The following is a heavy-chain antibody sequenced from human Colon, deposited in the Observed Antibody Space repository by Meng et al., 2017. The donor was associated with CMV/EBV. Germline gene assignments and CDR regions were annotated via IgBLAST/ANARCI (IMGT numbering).Heavy chain of an antibody. Sequence: GGSLRLSCATSGLPFSGHGLHWVRQAPGKGLEWVAFIGSDGSNTKYSDSVKGRLTISRDNSNDTLWLQMHSLRPEDTAVYYCAREGYSNFDYWGQGTLVTVSS. CDR2: IGSDGSNT. CDR3: AREGYSNFDY. D-gene: IGHD4-11*01. J-gene: IGHJ4*02. V-gene: IGHV3-30*02. CDR1: GLPFSGHG.